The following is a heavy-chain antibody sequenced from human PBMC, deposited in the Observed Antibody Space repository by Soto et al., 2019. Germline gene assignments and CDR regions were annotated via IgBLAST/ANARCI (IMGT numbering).Heavy chain of an antibody. CDR1: GYRLICYW. V-gene: IGHV5-51*01. J-gene: IGHJ4*02. D-gene: IGHD2-8*01. CDR3: ARISLYGTRPSCYFES. CDR2: IYPGYSYT. Sequence: PGESLKISCKASGYRLICYWIGWVLHTPGNGLGWMGIIYPGYSYTRYRPSFPGQVTISADKFIHTAYLHWGGLKASDTAMHYCARISLYGTRPSCYFESWGQGPLVTVSS.